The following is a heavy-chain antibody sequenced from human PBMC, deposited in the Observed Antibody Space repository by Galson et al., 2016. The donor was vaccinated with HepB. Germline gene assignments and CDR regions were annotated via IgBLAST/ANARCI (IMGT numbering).Heavy chain of an antibody. J-gene: IGHJ6*03. Sequence: SLRLSCAASGFTFSSLGMHWVRQTPGKGLEWVALIWYDGSKEYYVDSVKGRFTISRDNSRNTLYLQMNSLRVEDTAVYYCARGAPYCSGGSCYHSPSNMDVWGKGTTVIVSS. CDR1: GFTFSSLG. D-gene: IGHD2-15*01. CDR3: ARGAPYCSGGSCYHSPSNMDV. CDR2: IWYDGSKE. V-gene: IGHV3-33*01.